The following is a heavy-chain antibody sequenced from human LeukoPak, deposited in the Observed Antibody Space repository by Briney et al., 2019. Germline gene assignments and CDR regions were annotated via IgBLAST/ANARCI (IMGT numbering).Heavy chain of an antibody. J-gene: IGHJ3*02. CDR2: INPNSGVT. CDR3: ARMIPQYFGSGSYDAFDI. CDR1: GYTFTGYY. Sequence: ASVKVSRKASGYTFTGYYMHWVRQAPGQGLERMGWINPNSGVTNYAQKFQGRVTMTRDTSITTAYMELSRLRSDDTAVYYCARMIPQYFGSGSYDAFDIWGQGTMVTVSS. V-gene: IGHV1-2*02. D-gene: IGHD3-10*01.